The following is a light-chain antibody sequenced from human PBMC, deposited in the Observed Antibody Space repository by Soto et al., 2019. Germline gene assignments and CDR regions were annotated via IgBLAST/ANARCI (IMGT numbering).Light chain of an antibody. CDR1: QSISSH. CDR3: QQRSTSPLT. CDR2: DAS. J-gene: IGKJ4*01. Sequence: EIVLTQSPATLSLSPGERATLSCRASQSISSHLAWYQQKPGQTPRLLMYDASNRATAVPARFSGSGSGTDFTLTISSLEPEDLAVYYCQQRSTSPLTFGGGTKVEIK. V-gene: IGKV3-11*01.